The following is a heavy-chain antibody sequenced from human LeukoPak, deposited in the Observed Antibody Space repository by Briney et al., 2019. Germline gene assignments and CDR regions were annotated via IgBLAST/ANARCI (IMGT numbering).Heavy chain of an antibody. J-gene: IGHJ5*02. CDR2: ISWNSGSI. Sequence: GRSLRLSCAASGFTFDDYAMHWVRQAPGKGLEWVSGISWNSGSIGYADSVKGRFTISRDNAKNSLYLQMNSLRAEDTALYYCAKGTRLLQGGWFDPWSQGTLVTVSS. CDR3: AKGTRLLQGGWFDP. D-gene: IGHD5-12*01. CDR1: GFTFDDYA. V-gene: IGHV3-9*01.